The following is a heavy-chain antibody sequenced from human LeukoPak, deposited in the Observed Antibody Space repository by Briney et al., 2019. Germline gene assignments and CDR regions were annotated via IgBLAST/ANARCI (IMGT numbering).Heavy chain of an antibody. CDR2: NSAYNGNT. J-gene: IGHJ6*03. V-gene: IGHV1-18*01. CDR3: ARARTVVTDGYYYMDV. Sequence: ASVNVSCKASGYTFTSYGISWVRQAPGQGLEWMGWNSAYNGNTNYAQKLQGRVTMTTDTSTSTAYMELRSLRSDDTAVYYCARARTVVTDGYYYMDVWGKGTAVTVSS. D-gene: IGHD4-23*01. CDR1: GYTFTSYG.